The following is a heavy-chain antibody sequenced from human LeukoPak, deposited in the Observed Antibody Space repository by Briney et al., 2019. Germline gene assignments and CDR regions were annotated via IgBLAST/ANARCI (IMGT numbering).Heavy chain of an antibody. CDR3: ARGDVYFDS. V-gene: IGHV1-3*01. J-gene: IGHJ4*02. D-gene: IGHD5-24*01. CDR1: GYTFTSYA. CDR2: INAGNGNT. Sequence: ASVKVSCKASGYTFTSYAMHWVRQAPGQRLEWMGWINAGNGNTKYSQKFQGRVTMTTDTSTSTAYMELRSLTSDDTAVYHCARGDVYFDSWGQGTLVTVSS.